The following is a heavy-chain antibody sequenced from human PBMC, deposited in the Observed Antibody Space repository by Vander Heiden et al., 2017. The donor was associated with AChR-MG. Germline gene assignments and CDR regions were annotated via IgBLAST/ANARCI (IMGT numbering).Heavy chain of an antibody. V-gene: IGHV1-24*01. CDR2: SDVEDGET. CDR3: AKDEGGSLQY. J-gene: IGHJ4*02. CDR1: GNTVSEHS. Sequence: QVQLIQSGAEVRKPGASVKVSCKASGNTVSEHSIHWVRQPPGKGLEWMGGSDVEDGETIYAQKIQGRVNMNKDTSADTVYMEMNSLGSEDTAVYYCAKDEGGSLQYWGQGTLVRVSS. D-gene: IGHD2-15*01.